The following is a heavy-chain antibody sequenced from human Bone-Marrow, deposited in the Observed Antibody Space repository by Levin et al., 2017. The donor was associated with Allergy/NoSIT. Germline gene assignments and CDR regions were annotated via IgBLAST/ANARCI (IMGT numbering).Heavy chain of an antibody. D-gene: IGHD6-6*01. J-gene: IGHJ6*02. CDR2: ISGSGDNT. V-gene: IGHV3-23*01. CDR3: ARGAWSSSFLKNYYGMDV. CDR1: GFTFPNYA. Sequence: ASVKVSCVASGFTFPNYAMNWVRQAPGKGLEWVSTISGSGDNTYYADSVKGRFTISRDSSKSTLYLQMNSLRAEDTAIYYCARGAWSSSFLKNYYGMDVWGQGTTVTVSS.